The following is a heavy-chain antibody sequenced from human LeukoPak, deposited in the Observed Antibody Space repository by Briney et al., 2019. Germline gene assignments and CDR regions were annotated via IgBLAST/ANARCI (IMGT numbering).Heavy chain of an antibody. CDR1: GFTFGIYA. J-gene: IGHJ4*02. CDR3: AKLLNDYGDYYFDY. Sequence: GGSLRLSSAASGFTFGIYAMSWVRQAPGQGLDWVSAISARDGSTYYADSVKGRFTISRDNSKNTLYLQMNSLRAEDTAVYYCAKLLNDYGDYYFDYWGQGTLVTVSS. V-gene: IGHV3-23*01. CDR2: ISARDGST. D-gene: IGHD4-17*01.